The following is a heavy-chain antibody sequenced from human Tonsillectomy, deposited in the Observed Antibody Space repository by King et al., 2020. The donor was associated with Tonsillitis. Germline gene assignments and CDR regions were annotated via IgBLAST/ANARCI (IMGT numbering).Heavy chain of an antibody. D-gene: IGHD3-16*01. V-gene: IGHV3-30*03. CDR2: ISYDGSNK. Sequence: VQLVESGGGVVQPGRSLRLSCAASGFTFSSYGMHWVRQAPGKGLEWVAVISYDGSNKYYADSVKGRFTISRDNFKNTLYLQMNSLRAEDTAVYYCAILGGPDDYWGQGTLVTVSS. J-gene: IGHJ4*02. CDR1: GFTFSSYG. CDR3: AILGGPDDY.